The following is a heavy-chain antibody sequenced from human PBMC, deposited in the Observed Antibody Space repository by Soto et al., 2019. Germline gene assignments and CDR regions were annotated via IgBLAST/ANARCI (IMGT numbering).Heavy chain of an antibody. Sequence: EVQLVETGGGLIQPGGSLRLSCAASGLTVISNYLSWVRQAPGKGLEWVSVIYSGGGTDFADSVKGRFTISRDNSKNTVYLQMNSLRAEDTAVYYCAKVAYSGSWTRVGYFDYWGQGTLVTVSS. D-gene: IGHD6-13*01. CDR1: GLTVISNY. CDR2: IYSGGGT. V-gene: IGHV3-53*02. J-gene: IGHJ4*02. CDR3: AKVAYSGSWTRVGYFDY.